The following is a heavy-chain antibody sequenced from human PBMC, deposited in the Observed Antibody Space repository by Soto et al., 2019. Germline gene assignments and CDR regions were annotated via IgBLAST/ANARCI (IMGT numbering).Heavy chain of an antibody. Sequence: SVTNCVTRSVAGETVRSYEVGGIRKNTGRRLEWIGYIDSNGGTSYNPSLQSRVTISIDTSTKQFSLKLSSVTAADTAVYYCVRQGFGRLHGLVDVWGQGTTVTVSS. D-gene: IGHD3-10*01. V-gene: IGHV4-59*08. J-gene: IGHJ6*02. CDR1: GETVRSYE. CDR3: VRQGFGRLHGLVDV. CDR2: IDSNGGT.